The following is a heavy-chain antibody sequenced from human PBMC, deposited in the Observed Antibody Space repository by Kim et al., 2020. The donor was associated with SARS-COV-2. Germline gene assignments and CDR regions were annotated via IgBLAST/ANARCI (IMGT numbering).Heavy chain of an antibody. CDR3: ARWGRVGATLSDLDY. D-gene: IGHD1-26*01. V-gene: IGHV5-51*01. CDR2: IYPGDSDI. CDR1: GYNFVTYW. J-gene: IGHJ4*02. Sequence: GESLKISCKGSGYNFVTYWIGWVCQMSGKDLEWMGIIYPGDSDIRYSPSFQGQVTISADKSISTAYLQWSSLKASDTAMYYCARWGRVGATLSDLDYWGQGTLVTVSS.